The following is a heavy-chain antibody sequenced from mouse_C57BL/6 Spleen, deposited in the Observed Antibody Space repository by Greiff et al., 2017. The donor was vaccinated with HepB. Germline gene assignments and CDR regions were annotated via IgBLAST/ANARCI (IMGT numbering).Heavy chain of an antibody. V-gene: IGHV3-6*01. D-gene: IGHD1-1*01. CDR3: ARDPHYYGSSYDYAMDY. Sequence: EESGPGLVKPSQSLSLTCSVTGYSITSGYYWNWIRQFPGNKLEWMGYISYDGSNNYNPSLKNRISITRDTSKNQFFLKLNSVTTEDTATYYCARDPHYYGSSYDYAMDYWGQGTSVTVSS. J-gene: IGHJ4*01. CDR2: ISYDGSN. CDR1: GYSITSGYY.